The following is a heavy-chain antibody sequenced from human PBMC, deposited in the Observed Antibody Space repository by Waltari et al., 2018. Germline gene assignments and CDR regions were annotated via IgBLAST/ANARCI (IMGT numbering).Heavy chain of an antibody. CDR2: MNPNSGKT. V-gene: IGHV1-8*01. J-gene: IGHJ2*01. CDR1: VYTFTSYD. Sequence: QVQLVQSGAEVKKPGASVKVSCKASVYTFTSYDINWVRPATGQGLEWMGWMNPNSGKTGYAQKLQGRVTMTRNTSISTAYMELSSLRSEDTAVYYGARGPLYGAFWYFDLWGRGTLVTVSS. D-gene: IGHD4-17*01. CDR3: ARGPLYGAFWYFDL.